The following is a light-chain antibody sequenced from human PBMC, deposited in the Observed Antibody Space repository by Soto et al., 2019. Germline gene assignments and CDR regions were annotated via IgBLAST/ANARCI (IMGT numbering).Light chain of an antibody. J-gene: IGLJ3*02. V-gene: IGLV1-44*01. Sequence: QSVLTQTPSASGTPGQRVTISCSGSSANLGSNPVDWYQQLPGTAPKLLIYTNDQRPSGVPDRFSGSKSGTSASLAISGLQSEDEADYYCATWDDSLNGPVFGGGTQLTVL. CDR1: SANLGSNP. CDR2: TND. CDR3: ATWDDSLNGPV.